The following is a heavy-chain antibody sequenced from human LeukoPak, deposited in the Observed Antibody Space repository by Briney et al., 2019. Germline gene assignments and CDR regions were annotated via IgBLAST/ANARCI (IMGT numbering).Heavy chain of an antibody. V-gene: IGHV4-31*03. D-gene: IGHD4-17*01. CDR2: IYYSGST. CDR3: ARVVSAVYGDSFDY. CDR1: GGSISSGGYY. J-gene: IGHJ4*02. Sequence: SQTLSLTCTVSGGSISSGGYYWSWIRQHPGKGLEWIGYIYYSGSTYYNPSLKSRVTISVNTSKNQFSLKLSSVTAADTAVYYCARVVSAVYGDSFDYWGQGTLVTVSS.